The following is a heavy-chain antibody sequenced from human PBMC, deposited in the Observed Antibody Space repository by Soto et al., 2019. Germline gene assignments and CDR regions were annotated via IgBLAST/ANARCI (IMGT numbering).Heavy chain of an antibody. CDR1: GGSFSGYF. Sequence: QVQLQQWGAGLLKPSETLSLTCGVYGGSFSGYFWSWIRQPPGKGLEWIGEINHSGNTNYNPSLKCRITRSIDTSKNQFPLNLSSVTAADTAVYYCARMICGAVAWYFDLWGRGTLVTVSS. V-gene: IGHV4-34*01. J-gene: IGHJ2*01. CDR2: INHSGNT. D-gene: IGHD6-19*01. CDR3: ARMICGAVAWYFDL.